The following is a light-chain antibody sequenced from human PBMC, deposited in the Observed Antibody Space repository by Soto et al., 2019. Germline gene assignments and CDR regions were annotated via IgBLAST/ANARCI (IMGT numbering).Light chain of an antibody. V-gene: IGKV3-15*01. Sequence: EIVMTQSPATLSVSPGERASLSCRASQSVGSNLAWYQQTAGQAPRLPIYGASTRATGIPARFSGSGSWTEFTLTISSLQSEDFAVDSCQQYTNWPYTFGQWTKLEIK. J-gene: IGKJ2*01. CDR3: QQYTNWPYT. CDR2: GAS. CDR1: QSVGSN.